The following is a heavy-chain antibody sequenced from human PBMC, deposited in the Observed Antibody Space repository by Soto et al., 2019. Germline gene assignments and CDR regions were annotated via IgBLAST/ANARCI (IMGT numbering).Heavy chain of an antibody. CDR2: IYYSGST. D-gene: IGHD4-17*01. V-gene: IGHV4-39*01. Sequence: QLQLQESGPGLVKPSETLSLTCTVSGGSISSSSYYWGWIRQPPGKGLEWIGSIYYSGSTYYNPPLKSRVTISVDTSKNQFSLKLSSVTAADTAVYYCASFHYGDFVDYWGQGTLVTVSS. CDR3: ASFHYGDFVDY. CDR1: GGSISSSSYY. J-gene: IGHJ4*02.